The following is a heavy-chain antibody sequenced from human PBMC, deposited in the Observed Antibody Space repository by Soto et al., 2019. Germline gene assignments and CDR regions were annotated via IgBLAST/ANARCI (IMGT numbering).Heavy chain of an antibody. J-gene: IGHJ2*01. CDR3: ARGNLGYCSGGSCYSRWYFDL. CDR1: GYTFTSYG. V-gene: IGHV1-18*04. Sequence: QVQLVQSGAEVKKPGASVKVSCKASGYTFTSYGISWVRQAPGQGLEWMGWISAYNGNTNYAQKLQGRVTMTTDTSTSTAYMGLRSLRSDATAVYYCARGNLGYCSGGSCYSRWYFDLWGRGTLVTVSS. D-gene: IGHD2-15*01. CDR2: ISAYNGNT.